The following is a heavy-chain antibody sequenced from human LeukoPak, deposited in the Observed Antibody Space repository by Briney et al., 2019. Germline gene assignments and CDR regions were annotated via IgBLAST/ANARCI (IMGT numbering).Heavy chain of an antibody. D-gene: IGHD5-18*01. CDR2: IIPIFGTA. Sequence: SVKVSCKASGYTFTSYGISWVRQAPGQGLEWMGGIIPIFGTANYAQKFQGRVTITADESTSTAYMELSSLRSEDTAVYYCASLGQLWKGVDYWGQGTLVTVSS. J-gene: IGHJ4*02. CDR3: ASLGQLWKGVDY. V-gene: IGHV1-69*13. CDR1: GYTFTSYG.